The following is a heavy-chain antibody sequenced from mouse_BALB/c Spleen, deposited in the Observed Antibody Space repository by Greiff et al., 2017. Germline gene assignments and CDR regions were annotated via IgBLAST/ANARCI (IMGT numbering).Heavy chain of an antibody. V-gene: IGHV5-17*02. D-gene: IGHD1-1*01. CDR3: ARQAYGSSYGAMDY. CDR2: ISSGSSTI. Sequence: EVKLMESGGGLVQPGGSRKLSCAASGFTFSSFGMHWVRQAPEKGLEWVAYISSGSSTIYYADTVKGRFTISRDNPKNTLFLQMTSLRSEDTAMYYCARQAYGSSYGAMDYWGQGTSVTVSS. CDR1: GFTFSSFG. J-gene: IGHJ4*01.